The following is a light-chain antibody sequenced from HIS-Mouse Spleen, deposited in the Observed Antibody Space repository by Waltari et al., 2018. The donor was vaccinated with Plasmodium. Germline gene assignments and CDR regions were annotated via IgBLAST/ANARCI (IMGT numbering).Light chain of an antibody. V-gene: IGKV1-39*01. CDR2: AAS. Sequence: DIQMTQSPSSLSASVGDRVTITCRASQSISNYLNWYQQKPGKAPKFLIYAASTLQSGVPSRFSGSGAGTDFTLTISSLQPEEVATYYGQQSYSTWTFGQGTKVEIK. CDR3: QQSYSTWT. CDR1: QSISNY. J-gene: IGKJ1*01.